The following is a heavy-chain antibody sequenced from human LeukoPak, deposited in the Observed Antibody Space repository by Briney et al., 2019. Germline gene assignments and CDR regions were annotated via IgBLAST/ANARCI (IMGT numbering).Heavy chain of an antibody. CDR2: ISAYNGNT. V-gene: IGHV1-18*04. D-gene: IGHD1-26*01. CDR3: ARDLAPEILLYSGSYTAFDY. CDR1: GYTFTGYY. J-gene: IGHJ4*02. Sequence: ASVKVSCKASGYTFTGYYMHWVRQAPGQGLEWMGWISAYNGNTNYAQKLQGRVTMTTDTSTSTAYMELRSLRSDDTAVYYCARDLAPEILLYSGSYTAFDYWGQGTLVTVSS.